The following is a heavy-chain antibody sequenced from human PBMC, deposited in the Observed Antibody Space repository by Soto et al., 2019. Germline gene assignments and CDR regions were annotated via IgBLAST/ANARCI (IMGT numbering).Heavy chain of an antibody. CDR2: INAGNGNT. V-gene: IGHV1-3*05. J-gene: IGHJ4*02. CDR1: GYTFTSYA. CDR3: ARGDWWLFDY. D-gene: IGHD2-8*02. Sequence: QVQLVQSGAEEKKPGASVKVSCKASGYTFTSYAIHWVRQAPGQSLEWMGWINAGNGNTKYSQKFPGRVTITRDTSASTAYMELSSLKSEDTAVYYCARGDWWLFDYWGQGTLVTVSS.